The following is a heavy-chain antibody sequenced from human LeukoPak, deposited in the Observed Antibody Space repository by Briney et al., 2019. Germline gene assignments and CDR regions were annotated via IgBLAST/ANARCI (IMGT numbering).Heavy chain of an antibody. J-gene: IGHJ4*02. V-gene: IGHV4-59*01. CDR2: MYYSGST. CDR3: ASSHPLGSNNDYYTPFDY. CDR1: GGSISNYY. Sequence: SETLSLTCTVSGGSISNYYWSWIRQPPGKGLEWIGYMYYSGSTNYNPSLKSRVTISVDTSKDQFSLKLSSVTAADTAVYYCASSHPLGSNNDYYTPFDYWGQGTLVTVSS. D-gene: IGHD3-3*01.